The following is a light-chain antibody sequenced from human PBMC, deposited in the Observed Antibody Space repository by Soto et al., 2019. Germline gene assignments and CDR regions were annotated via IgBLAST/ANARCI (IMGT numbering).Light chain of an antibody. CDR2: EVY. J-gene: IGLJ1*01. CDR3: SSYVGTNSHV. V-gene: IGLV2-8*01. Sequence: QSALTQPPSASGSPGQSVTISCTGTSSYVGGYNYVSWYQHHPGKAPKLIIYEVYKRPSGVPDRFSGSKSGNTAALTVSGLQAEDEADYYCSSYVGTNSHVFGTGTKVTVL. CDR1: SSYVGGYNY.